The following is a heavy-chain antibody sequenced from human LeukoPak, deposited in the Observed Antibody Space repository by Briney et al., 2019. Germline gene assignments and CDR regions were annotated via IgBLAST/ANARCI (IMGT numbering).Heavy chain of an antibody. Sequence: SETLSLACTVSGASINSDDYYWGWLRQPPGKGLEWIGYIYYTGSTYYKPSLKRRVTMSVDTSKNQFSLKLSSVTAADTAVYYCARSGGSGRYHWGQGTLVTVSS. CDR2: IYYTGST. V-gene: IGHV4-30-4*01. D-gene: IGHD3-10*01. CDR1: GASINSDDYY. CDR3: ARSGGSGRYH. J-gene: IGHJ4*02.